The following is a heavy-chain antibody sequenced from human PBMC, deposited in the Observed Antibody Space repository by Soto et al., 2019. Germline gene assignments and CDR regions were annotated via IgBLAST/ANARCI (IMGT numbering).Heavy chain of an antibody. CDR3: VRCRGGELTGAY. Sequence: QVQLVQSGAEVKKPGSSVKVSCKASGGTFSSYAISWVRQASGQGLEWMGGIIPIFGTANYAQKFQGRVGIPAGGCTSTAEMELRRLIIGDKAVDFAVRCRGGELTGAYWGQGTLVTVSS. J-gene: IGHJ4*02. CDR1: GGTFSSYA. CDR2: IIPIFGTA. D-gene: IGHD7-27*01. V-gene: IGHV1-69*01.